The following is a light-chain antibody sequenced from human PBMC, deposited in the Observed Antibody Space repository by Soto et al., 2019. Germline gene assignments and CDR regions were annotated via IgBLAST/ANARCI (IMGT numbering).Light chain of an antibody. CDR1: QSLLHSNGYIY. V-gene: IGKV2-28*01. Sequence: DIVMTQSPLPLPVTPGEPASISCRSSQSLLHSNGYIYLDWYLQKPGQSPQLLISLGSNRASGVPDRFSGSGSGTEFTLKISRVGAEDVGVYYCMQALQTPRTFGQGTKLEIK. CDR3: MQALQTPRT. J-gene: IGKJ2*01. CDR2: LGS.